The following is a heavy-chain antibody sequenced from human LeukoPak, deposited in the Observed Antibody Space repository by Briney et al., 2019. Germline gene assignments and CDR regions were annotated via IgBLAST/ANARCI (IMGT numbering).Heavy chain of an antibody. CDR1: GYTFTSYY. D-gene: IGHD3-10*01. CDR2: INPNSGGT. V-gene: IGHV1-2*02. Sequence: PVASVKVSCEASGYTFTSYYMHWVRQAPGQGLEWMGWINPNSGGTNYAQKLQGRVTMTTDTSTSTAYMELRSLRSDDTAVYYCARVLLWFGNPRYMDVWGKGTTVTVSS. CDR3: ARVLLWFGNPRYMDV. J-gene: IGHJ6*03.